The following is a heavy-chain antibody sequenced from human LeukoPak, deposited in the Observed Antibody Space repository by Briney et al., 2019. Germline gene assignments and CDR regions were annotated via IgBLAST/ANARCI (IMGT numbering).Heavy chain of an antibody. CDR2: ISPIFGTA. D-gene: IGHD2-15*01. CDR1: GGTFSSYA. J-gene: IGHJ4*02. Sequence: ASVKVSCKASGGTFSSYAISWVRQAPGQGLEWMGGISPIFGTANYAQKFQGRVTITADESTSTAYMELSSLRSEDTAVYYCARDREWSYCSGGSCYPYYFDYWGQGTLVTVSS. V-gene: IGHV1-69*01. CDR3: ARDREWSYCSGGSCYPYYFDY.